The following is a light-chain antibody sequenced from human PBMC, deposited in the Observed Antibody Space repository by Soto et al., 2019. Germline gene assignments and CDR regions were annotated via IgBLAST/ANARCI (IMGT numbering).Light chain of an antibody. J-gene: IGLJ3*02. CDR1: SSTIAINT. V-gene: IGLV1-44*01. CDR3: AAWDDSVNGWV. CDR2: INN. Sequence: QSVLTQPPSASGAPGQGVTISCSGGSSTIAINTVNWYLQLPGTAPKLLIYINNQRPSGVSDRFSGSKSGTSASLAITGLQSEDEGDYYCAAWDDSVNGWVFGGGTKLTVL.